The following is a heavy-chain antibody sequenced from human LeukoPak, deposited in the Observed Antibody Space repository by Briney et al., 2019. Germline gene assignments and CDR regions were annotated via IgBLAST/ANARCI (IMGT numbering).Heavy chain of an antibody. V-gene: IGHV3-48*01. CDR3: ARDEVVAAITLDY. D-gene: IGHD2-15*01. CDR2: ISSSSSTI. CDR1: GFTFSSYS. Sequence: GGCLRLSCAASGFTFSSYSMSCVRQAPGKGLEWGSYISSSSSTIYYADSVKGRFTISRDNAKNSLYLQMNSLRAEDTAVYYCARDEVVAAITLDYWGQGTLVTVSS. J-gene: IGHJ4*02.